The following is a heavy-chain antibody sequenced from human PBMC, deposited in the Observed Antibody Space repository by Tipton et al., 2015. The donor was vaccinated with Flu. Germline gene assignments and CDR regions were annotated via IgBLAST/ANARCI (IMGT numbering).Heavy chain of an antibody. CDR1: GGSISSSTYY. V-gene: IGHV4-61*02. J-gene: IGHJ5*02. CDR2: IYTSGST. Sequence: TLSLTCTVSGGSISSSTYYWSWIRQPAGKGLEWIGRIYTSGSTNYSPSLKSRVTISVDTSKNQFSLKLSSVTAADTAVYYCARDQGQLNWFDPWGQGTLVTVSS. CDR3: ARDQGQLNWFDP. D-gene: IGHD5-18*01.